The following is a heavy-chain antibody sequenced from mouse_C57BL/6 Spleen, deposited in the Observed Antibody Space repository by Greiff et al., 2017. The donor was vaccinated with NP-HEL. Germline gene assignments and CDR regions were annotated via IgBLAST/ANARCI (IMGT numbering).Heavy chain of an antibody. Sequence: DVKLVESGGGLVQPKGSLKLSCAASGFSFNTYAMNWVRQAPGKGLEWVARIRSKSNNYATYYADSVKDRFTISRYDSESMLYLQMNNLKTEYTAMYYCVRFYYSNPYAMDYWGQGTSVTVSS. CDR2: IRSKSNNYAT. CDR3: VRFYYSNPYAMDY. V-gene: IGHV10-1*01. D-gene: IGHD2-5*01. J-gene: IGHJ4*01. CDR1: GFSFNTYA.